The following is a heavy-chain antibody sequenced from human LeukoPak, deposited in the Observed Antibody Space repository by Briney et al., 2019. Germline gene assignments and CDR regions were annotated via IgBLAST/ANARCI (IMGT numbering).Heavy chain of an antibody. CDR1: GYTFTSYY. CDR2: INPSGGST. CDR3: ARDMNVLGYYDSSQGVWFDP. Sequence: ASVKVSCKASGYTFTSYYMHWVRQAPGQGLEWMGIINPSGGSTSYAQKFQGRVTMTRDMSTSTVYMELSSLRSEDTAVYYCARDMNVLGYYDSSQGVWFDPWGQGTLVTVSS. D-gene: IGHD3-22*01. J-gene: IGHJ5*02. V-gene: IGHV1-46*01.